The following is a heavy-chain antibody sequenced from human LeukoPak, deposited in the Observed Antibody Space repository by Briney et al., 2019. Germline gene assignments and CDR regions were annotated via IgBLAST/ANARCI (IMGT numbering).Heavy chain of an antibody. CDR3: AREGTYYYDSSGFSRINWFDP. Sequence: ASVKVSCKASGYTFTSYDINWVRQATGQGLEWMGWINPNSGGTNYAQKFQGWVTMTRDTSISTAYMELSRLRSDDTAVYYCAREGTYYYDSSGFSRINWFDPWGQGTLVTVSS. CDR2: INPNSGGT. CDR1: GYTFTSYD. J-gene: IGHJ5*02. V-gene: IGHV1-2*04. D-gene: IGHD3-22*01.